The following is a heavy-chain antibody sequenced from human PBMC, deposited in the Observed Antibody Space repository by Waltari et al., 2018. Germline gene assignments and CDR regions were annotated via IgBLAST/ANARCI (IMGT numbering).Heavy chain of an antibody. CDR3: ARDPRVWGYFDY. CDR1: DGPLSSGSDY. Sequence: QPQLQESGPGLVKPSQTLSLTCTVPDGPLSSGSDYRNWTRQPAGKGLEWIGRTYTSGGAFYNASLKSRVTISIDTSKNQLSLTLNSVTAADTAVYYCARDPRVWGYFDYWGQGVLVTVSS. D-gene: IGHD3-16*01. V-gene: IGHV4-61*02. CDR2: TYTSGGA. J-gene: IGHJ4*02.